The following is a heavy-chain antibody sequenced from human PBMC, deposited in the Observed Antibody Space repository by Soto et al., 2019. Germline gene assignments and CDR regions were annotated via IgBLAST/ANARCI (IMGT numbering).Heavy chain of an antibody. V-gene: IGHV5-51*01. CDR1: GYSFTNYW. CDR3: AIGGDWFFFDL. D-gene: IGHD3-9*01. J-gene: IGHJ3*01. Sequence: PGEALKISCKGSGYSFTNYWIVWVRQMPGKGLEWRGIIDPDDSETRYNPSVQGQVTISAATSLRTAYLQWTSLTASATPMFYSAIGGDWFFFDLWAQGTMVTV. CDR2: IDPDDSET.